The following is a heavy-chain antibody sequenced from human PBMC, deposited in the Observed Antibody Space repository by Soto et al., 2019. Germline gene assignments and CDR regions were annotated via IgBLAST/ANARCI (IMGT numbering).Heavy chain of an antibody. J-gene: IGHJ3*02. CDR1: GFTFSSYA. D-gene: IGHD4-17*01. CDR3: ARPMTTVTTLGRAFDI. Sequence: QVQLVESGGGVVQPGRSLRLSCAASGFTFSSYAMHWVRQAPGKGLEWVAVISYDGSNKYYADSVKGRFTISRDNSKNTLYLQMNSLRAEDTAVYYCARPMTTVTTLGRAFDIWGQGTMVTVSS. CDR2: ISYDGSNK. V-gene: IGHV3-30-3*01.